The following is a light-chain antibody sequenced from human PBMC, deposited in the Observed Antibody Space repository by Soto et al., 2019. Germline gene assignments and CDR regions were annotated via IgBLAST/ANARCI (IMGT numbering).Light chain of an antibody. CDR3: QQYGRSPRT. Sequence: EIVLTQSPATLSLSTGERATLSCRASQSVGSSLAWYQQRPGQAPRLLIYGASSRATGIPDRFSGSGSGTDFILTISRLEPDDFAVYYCQQYGRSPRTFGQGTKVDI. V-gene: IGKV3-20*01. CDR1: QSVGSS. J-gene: IGKJ1*01. CDR2: GAS.